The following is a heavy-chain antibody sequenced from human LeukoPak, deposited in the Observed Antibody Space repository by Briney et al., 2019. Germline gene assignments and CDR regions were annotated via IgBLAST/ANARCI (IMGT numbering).Heavy chain of an antibody. J-gene: IGHJ6*02. CDR3: ARDRYCSSTSCFSVDYYGMDV. CDR2: ISAYNGNT. V-gene: IGHV1-18*01. D-gene: IGHD2-2*01. Sequence: ASVKVSCKASGYTFTSYGISWVRQAPGQGLEWMGWISAYNGNTNYAQKLQGRVTMTTDTSTSTAYMELRSLRSDDTAVYYCARDRYCSSTSCFSVDYYGMDVWGQGTTVIVSS. CDR1: GYTFTSYG.